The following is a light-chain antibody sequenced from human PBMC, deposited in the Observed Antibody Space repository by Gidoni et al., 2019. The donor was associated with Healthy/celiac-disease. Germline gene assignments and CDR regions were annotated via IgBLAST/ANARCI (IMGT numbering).Light chain of an antibody. CDR3: QQYGRSPWT. J-gene: IGKJ1*01. CDR2: VAS. V-gene: IGKV3-20*01. CDR1: QSVSSSY. Sequence: ESVLPQSPGPLPLSPEERPTLSCRSSQSVSSSYLAWYQQKPGQAPRLLIYVASSRATGIPDRFSGSGSGTDFTLTISRLEPEDFGVYYCQQYGRSPWTFGQXTKVEIK.